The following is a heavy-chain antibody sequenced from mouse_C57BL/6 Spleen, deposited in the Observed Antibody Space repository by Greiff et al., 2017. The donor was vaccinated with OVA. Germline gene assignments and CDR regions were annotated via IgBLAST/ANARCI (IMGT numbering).Heavy chain of an antibody. CDR2: INPSSGYT. CDR3: ARGCYDYDVFAY. Sequence: VQLQQSGAELARPGASVKMSCKASGYTFTSYTMHWVKQRPGQGLEWIGYINPSSGYTKYNQKFKDKATLTADKSSSTAYMQLSRLTSEDTADYDCARGCYDYDVFAYWGQGTLVTVSA. V-gene: IGHV1-4*01. D-gene: IGHD2-4*01. CDR1: GYTFTSYT. J-gene: IGHJ3*01.